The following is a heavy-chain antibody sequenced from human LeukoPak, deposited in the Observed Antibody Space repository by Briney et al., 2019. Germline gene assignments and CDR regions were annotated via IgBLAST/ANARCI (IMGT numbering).Heavy chain of an antibody. Sequence: GGSLRLSCAASGFTFSSYAMSWVRQAPGKGLEWVSTISGSGGRTYYADSVKGRFTISRDNSKNTLYLQMNSLRAEDTAVYYCAKRKGSWDIAVAGMEFDYWGQGTLVTVSS. V-gene: IGHV3-23*01. CDR1: GFTFSSYA. D-gene: IGHD6-19*01. CDR2: ISGSGGRT. J-gene: IGHJ4*02. CDR3: AKRKGSWDIAVAGMEFDY.